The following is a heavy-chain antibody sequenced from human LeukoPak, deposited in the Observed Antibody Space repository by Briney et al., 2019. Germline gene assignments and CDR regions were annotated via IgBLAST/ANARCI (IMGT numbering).Heavy chain of an antibody. V-gene: IGHV6-1*01. D-gene: IGHD1-26*01. CDR2: TYYRSKWYN. Sequence: SQTLSPTCAISGDSVSTNSATWTWLRQSPSRGLEWLGRTYYRSKWYNDYAVSMKSRITINPDTSKSQFSLQLNSVTPEDTAVYYCARLVGASWFDSWGQGTLATVSS. CDR3: ARLVGASWFDS. J-gene: IGHJ5*01. CDR1: GDSVSTNSAT.